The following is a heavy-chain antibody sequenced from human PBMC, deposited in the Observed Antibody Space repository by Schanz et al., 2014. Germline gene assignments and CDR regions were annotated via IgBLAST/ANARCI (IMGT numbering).Heavy chain of an antibody. CDR2: IGNGGVTI. CDR1: GFTFSDYS. CDR3: ARIGGSVFDY. Sequence: EVQLLESGGGWVQPGGSLRLSCAASGFTFSDYSLNWVRQAPGKGLEWVSYIGNGGVTIYYADSVKGRFTISRDNSKNSLYLQMNSLRAEDTAVYYCARIGGSVFDYWAQGTLVTVSS. D-gene: IGHD3-10*01. V-gene: IGHV3-48*04. J-gene: IGHJ4*02.